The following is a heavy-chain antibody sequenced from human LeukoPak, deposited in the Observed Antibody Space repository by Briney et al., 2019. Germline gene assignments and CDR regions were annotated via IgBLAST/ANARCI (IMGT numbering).Heavy chain of an antibody. V-gene: IGHV3-23*01. CDR2: ISGSGGNT. CDR1: GFAFSGFA. Sequence: GGSLRLSCSASGFAFSGFAMGWVRQAPGKGVEWVSSISGSGGNTYYADSVEGRFTVSRDNSKNTLYLQMNSLRAEDTALYYCARGRGGDYVPSRFDYWGQGTLVTVSS. CDR3: ARGRGGDYVPSRFDY. J-gene: IGHJ4*02. D-gene: IGHD4-17*01.